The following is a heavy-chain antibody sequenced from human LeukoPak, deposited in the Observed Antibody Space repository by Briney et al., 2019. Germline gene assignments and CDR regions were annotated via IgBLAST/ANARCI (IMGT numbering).Heavy chain of an antibody. CDR3: AKDRGDGYNLAY. CDR1: GFSFSSYG. D-gene: IGHD5-24*01. CDR2: ISYDGSNK. J-gene: IGHJ4*02. V-gene: IGHV3-30*18. Sequence: GRSLRLFCAASGFSFSSYGMHWVRQAPGKGLEWVGVISYDGSNKDYADSVKGRFTISRDNSKNTLYLQMNSLRAEDTAVYYCAKDRGDGYNLAYWGQGTLVTVSS.